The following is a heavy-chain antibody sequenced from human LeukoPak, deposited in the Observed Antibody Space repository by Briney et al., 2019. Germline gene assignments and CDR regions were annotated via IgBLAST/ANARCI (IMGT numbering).Heavy chain of an antibody. J-gene: IGHJ4*02. Sequence: ASVKVSCKASGYTFTSYGISWVRQAPGQGLEWMGWINTYNGNTNYAQKLQGRVTMTTDTSTSTAYMELRSLRSDDTAVYYCARDPGGYSGYGSVDYWGQGTLVTVSS. CDR2: INTYNGNT. D-gene: IGHD5-12*01. CDR1: GYTFTSYG. V-gene: IGHV1-18*01. CDR3: ARDPGGYSGYGSVDY.